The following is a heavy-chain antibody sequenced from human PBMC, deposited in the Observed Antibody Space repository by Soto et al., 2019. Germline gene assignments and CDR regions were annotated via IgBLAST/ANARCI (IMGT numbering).Heavy chain of an antibody. J-gene: IGHJ6*02. CDR1: GGSFSCYY. V-gene: IGHV4-34*01. CDR2: INHSGST. CDR3: ARSSFGSGSSRHYYGMDV. Sequence: PSETLSLTCAVYGGSFSCYYLSWIRQPPGKGLEWIGEINHSGSTNYNPSLKSRVTISVDTSKNQFSLKLSSVTAADTAVYYCARSSFGSGSSRHYYGMDVWGQGTTVTVSS. D-gene: IGHD3-10*01.